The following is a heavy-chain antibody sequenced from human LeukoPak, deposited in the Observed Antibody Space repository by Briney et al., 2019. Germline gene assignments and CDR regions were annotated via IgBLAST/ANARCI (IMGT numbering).Heavy chain of an antibody. J-gene: IGHJ2*01. D-gene: IGHD2-2*02. Sequence: GGSLRLPCAASGYTFSHYAMCWVRQAPGKGLDCVSAISGSCDRTYYADSVKGRFTISRDNSKNTLYLQLNRLSAEDKAVYFCAQTIPHWYFDLWGRGTLVTVSS. V-gene: IGHV3-23*01. CDR2: ISGSCDRT. CDR1: GYTFSHYA. CDR3: AQTIPHWYFDL.